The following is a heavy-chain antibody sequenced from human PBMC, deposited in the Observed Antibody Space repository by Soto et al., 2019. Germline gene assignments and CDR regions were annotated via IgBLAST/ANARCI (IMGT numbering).Heavy chain of an antibody. CDR3: ARHIVVVPAAIIT. J-gene: IGHJ5*02. CDR1: GGSISSYY. V-gene: IGHV4-59*08. CDR2: IYYSGST. D-gene: IGHD2-2*01. Sequence: SETLSLTWTVSGGSISSYYWSWIRQPPGKGLEWIGYIYYSGSTNYNPSLNSRVTISVDTSKNQFSLKLSSVTGADTAVYYCARHIVVVPAAIITWGQGTLVTVPS.